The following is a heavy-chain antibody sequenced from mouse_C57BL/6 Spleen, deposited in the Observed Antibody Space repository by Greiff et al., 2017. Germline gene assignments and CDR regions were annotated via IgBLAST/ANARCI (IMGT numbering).Heavy chain of an antibody. CDR3: ARHVYDDDGAWFAY. CDR2: ISSGGSYT. Sequence: EVQLVESGGDLVKPGGSLKLSCAASGFTFSSYGMSWVRQTPDKRLEWVATISSGGSYTYYPDSVKGRFTISRDNAKNTLYLQMSSLKSEDPAMYYCARHVYDDDGAWFAYWGQGTLVTVSA. J-gene: IGHJ3*01. CDR1: GFTFSSYG. D-gene: IGHD2-4*01. V-gene: IGHV5-6*01.